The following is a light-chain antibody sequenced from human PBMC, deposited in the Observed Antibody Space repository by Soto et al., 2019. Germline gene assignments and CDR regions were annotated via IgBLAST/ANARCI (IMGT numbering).Light chain of an antibody. V-gene: IGLV7-46*01. Sequence: QAVVTQEPSLTVSPGGTVTLTCGSTTGAVTSGHYPYWFQQKPGQAPRTLIYDTRNRHSWTPARFSGSLLGVKAALTLSGAHPEDEAEYHCWLYYPGARPVFGGGTKLTVL. CDR1: TGAVTSGHY. J-gene: IGLJ2*01. CDR3: WLYYPGARPV. CDR2: DTR.